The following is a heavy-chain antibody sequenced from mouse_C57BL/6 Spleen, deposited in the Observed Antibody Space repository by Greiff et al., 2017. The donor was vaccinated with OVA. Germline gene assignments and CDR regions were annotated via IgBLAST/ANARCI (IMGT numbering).Heavy chain of an antibody. CDR3: AGYEGAWFAY. J-gene: IGHJ3*01. V-gene: IGHV1-82*01. CDR1: GYAFSSSW. CDR2: IYPGDGDT. Sequence: QVQLKQSGPELVKPGASVKISCKASGYAFSSSWMNWVKQRPGKGLEWIGRIYPGDGDTNYNGKFKGKATLTADKSSSTAYMQLSSLTSEDSAVYFCAGYEGAWFAYWGQGTLVTVSA. D-gene: IGHD1-2*01.